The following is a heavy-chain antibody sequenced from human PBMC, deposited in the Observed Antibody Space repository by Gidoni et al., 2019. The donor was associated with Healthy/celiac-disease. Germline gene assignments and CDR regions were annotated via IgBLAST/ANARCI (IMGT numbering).Heavy chain of an antibody. CDR3: ARAPDTMVRRVSGYMDV. D-gene: IGHD3-10*01. CDR2: SSSSSSYI. V-gene: IGHV3-21*01. CDR1: GFSSTSDS. J-gene: IGHJ6*03. Sequence: EVQLVESGGGLVKPGGSLRRSCAASGFSSTSDSMNWVRQSPGKGLEWVSSSSSSSSYIYYADSVKGRFTISRDNSKNSLYLQMNSLRAEDTAVYDCARAPDTMVRRVSGYMDVWGKGTTVTVSS.